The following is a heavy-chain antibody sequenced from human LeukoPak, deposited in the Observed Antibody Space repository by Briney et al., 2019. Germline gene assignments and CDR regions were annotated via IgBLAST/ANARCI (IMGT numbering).Heavy chain of an antibody. Sequence: SETLSLTCTVSGGSISSYYWGWIRQPPGKGLEWIGYIYYSGSTNYNPSLKSRVTISVDTSKNQFSLKLSSVTAADTAVYYCARDLGVDSSGWYGYFDYWGQGTLVTVSS. D-gene: IGHD6-19*01. CDR3: ARDLGVDSSGWYGYFDY. J-gene: IGHJ4*02. V-gene: IGHV4-59*01. CDR1: GGSISSYY. CDR2: IYYSGST.